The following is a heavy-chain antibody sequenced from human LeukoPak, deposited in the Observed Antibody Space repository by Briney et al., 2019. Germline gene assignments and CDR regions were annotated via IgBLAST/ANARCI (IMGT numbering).Heavy chain of an antibody. CDR2: IYHSGST. CDR3: ARESRWIQLWLPGEGYYMDV. J-gene: IGHJ6*03. Sequence: SETLSLTCTVSGGSISSSSYYWGWIRQPPGKGLEWIGSIYHSGSTYYNPSLKSRVTISVDTSKNQFSLKLSSVTAADTAVYYCARESRWIQLWLPGEGYYMDVWGKGTTVTVSS. V-gene: IGHV4-39*07. CDR1: GGSISSSSYY. D-gene: IGHD5-18*01.